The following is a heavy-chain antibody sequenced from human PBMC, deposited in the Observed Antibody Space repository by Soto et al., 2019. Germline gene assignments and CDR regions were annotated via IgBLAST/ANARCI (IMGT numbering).Heavy chain of an antibody. J-gene: IGHJ5*02. D-gene: IGHD3-10*01. CDR1: WFTFISDA. V-gene: IGHV3-23*01. CDR3: GTGYYGSESYYTRENSTGLDA. CDR2: ISANGDST. Sequence: GSLRLSCGSSWFTFISDASSWVRQAPGKGLEWVSCISANGDSTYYGDSGKGRFTISRDDSKNNLYLQMGNLSAEDPAVYFCGTGYYGSESYYTRENSTGLDAWGQGTLVTVSS.